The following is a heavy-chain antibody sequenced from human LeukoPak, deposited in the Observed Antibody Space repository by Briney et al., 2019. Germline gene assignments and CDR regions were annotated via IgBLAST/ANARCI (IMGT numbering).Heavy chain of an antibody. Sequence: PGGSLRLSCAASGCSFSSYGINWVRQPPGKGLEWVSYITESGSANYYPDSVKGRFTVSRDNAKNSLYLQLNSLRVEDTALYYCARSPPKVGNKGFHLDFWGQGTLVTVSS. CDR1: GCSFSSYG. CDR2: ITESGSAN. CDR3: ARSPPKVGNKGFHLDF. J-gene: IGHJ4*02. D-gene: IGHD1/OR15-1a*01. V-gene: IGHV3-48*03.